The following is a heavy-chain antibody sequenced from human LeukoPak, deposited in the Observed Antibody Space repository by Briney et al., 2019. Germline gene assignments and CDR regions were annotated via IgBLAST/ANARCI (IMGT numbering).Heavy chain of an antibody. CDR1: SGSFSNYY. CDR2: INQSGST. CDR3: ARQYVDILTGYHRGELYWYFDL. D-gene: IGHD3-9*01. Sequence: SETLSLTCAVYSGSFSNYYWSWIRQPPGKGLEWIGEINQSGSTNYNPSLKSRVTISVDTSKNQFSLKLSSVTAADTAVYYCARQYVDILTGYHRGELYWYFDLWGRGTLVTVSS. V-gene: IGHV4-34*01. J-gene: IGHJ2*01.